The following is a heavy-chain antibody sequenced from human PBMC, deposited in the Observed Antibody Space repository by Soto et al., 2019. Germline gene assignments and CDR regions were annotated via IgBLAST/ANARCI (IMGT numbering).Heavy chain of an antibody. J-gene: IGHJ5*01. V-gene: IGHV3-23*01. CDR2: SGGSNSDR. CDR3: AKDAVSYNGKWDWFDS. CDR1: RFIFSDYA. D-gene: IGHD1-26*01. Sequence: DVQLLQSGGGLVQPGGSLTLSCAASRFIFSDYAMNWVRQSPGKGLERVSSSGGSNSDRHYADSVKGRFIISRDNSKNTMYLQMNSLRDDDTAVYYCAKDAVSYNGKWDWFDSWGQGTLVTVSS.